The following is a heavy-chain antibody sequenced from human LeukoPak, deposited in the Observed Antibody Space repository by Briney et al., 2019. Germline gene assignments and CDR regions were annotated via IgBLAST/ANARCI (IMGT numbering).Heavy chain of an antibody. CDR2: IYHSGST. V-gene: IGHV4-38-2*02. Sequence: PSETLSLTCTVSGYSISSGYYWGWIRQPPGKGLEWIGSIYHSGSTYYNPSLKSRVTISVDTSKNQFSLKLSSVTAADTAVYYCARLDAPVPAAMPASAFFDYWGQGTLVTVSS. CDR3: ARLDAPVPAAMPASAFFDY. CDR1: GYSISSGYY. J-gene: IGHJ4*02. D-gene: IGHD2-2*01.